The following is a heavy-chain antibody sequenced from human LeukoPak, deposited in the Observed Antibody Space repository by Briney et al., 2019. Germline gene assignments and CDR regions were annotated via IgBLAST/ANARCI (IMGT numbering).Heavy chain of an antibody. CDR2: IYYSGST. V-gene: IGHV4-39*02. Sequence: SETLSLTCTVSGGSISSSSYYWGWIRQPPGKGLEWIGSIYYSGSTYYNPSLKSRVTISVDTSKNQFSLKLSSVTAADTAVYYCAREGGSGYSYGSFDYWGQGTLVTVSS. D-gene: IGHD5-18*01. CDR1: GGSISSSSYY. J-gene: IGHJ4*02. CDR3: AREGGSGYSYGSFDY.